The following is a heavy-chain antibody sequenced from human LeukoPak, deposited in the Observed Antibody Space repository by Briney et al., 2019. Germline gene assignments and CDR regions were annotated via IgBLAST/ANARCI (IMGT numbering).Heavy chain of an antibody. V-gene: IGHV1-2*06. CDR1: GYTFTGLGLY. J-gene: IGHJ3*01. D-gene: IGHD5-24*01. CDR3: ARVDGREMPTMAVALHAFDV. CDR2: INPTSGGT. Sequence: ASVKVSCKTSGYTFTGLGLYIHWVRQAPGQGLEWMGRINPTSGGTTYAQMFQGRVTMTRDTSISTTYMELSRLTSDDTAVYYCARVDGREMPTMAVALHAFDVWGQGTLVTVSS.